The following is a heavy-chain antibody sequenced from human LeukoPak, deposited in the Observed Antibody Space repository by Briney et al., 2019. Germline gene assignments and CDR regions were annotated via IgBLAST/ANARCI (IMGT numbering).Heavy chain of an antibody. CDR1: GGSFSGYY. J-gene: IGHJ5*02. Sequence: SETLSLTCAVYGGSFSGYYWSWIRQPPGKGLEWIGEINHSGSTNYNPSPKSRVTISVDTSKNQFSLKLSSVTAADTAVYYCARRRKVRNWFDPWGQGTLVTVSS. CDR2: INHSGST. CDR3: ARRRKVRNWFDP. V-gene: IGHV4-34*01.